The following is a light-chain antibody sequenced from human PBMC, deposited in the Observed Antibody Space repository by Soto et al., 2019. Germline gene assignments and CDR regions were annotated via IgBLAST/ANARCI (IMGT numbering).Light chain of an antibody. V-gene: IGKV3-20*01. CDR2: GAS. J-gene: IGKJ1*01. Sequence: EIVLTQSPGTLSLSPGERATLSCRASQSVSSSYSAWYQQKPGQAPRLLIHGASSRATGIPDRFSGSGSGTDFTLTISRLEPEDFAVYYCQQYGSSRTFGQGTKVEIK. CDR1: QSVSSSY. CDR3: QQYGSSRT.